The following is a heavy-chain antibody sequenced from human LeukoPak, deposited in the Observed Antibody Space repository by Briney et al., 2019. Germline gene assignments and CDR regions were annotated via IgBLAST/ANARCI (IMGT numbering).Heavy chain of an antibody. J-gene: IGHJ5*02. CDR3: ARVSGGHWFDP. Sequence: PSETLSLTCAVYGGSFSGYYWSWIRQPPGKGLEWIGEINHSGSTNYNPSLKSRVTISVDTSKNQFSLKLSSVTAADTAVYYCARVSGGHWFDPWGQGTLVTVSS. V-gene: IGHV4-34*01. CDR1: GGSFSGYY. D-gene: IGHD3-10*01. CDR2: INHSGST.